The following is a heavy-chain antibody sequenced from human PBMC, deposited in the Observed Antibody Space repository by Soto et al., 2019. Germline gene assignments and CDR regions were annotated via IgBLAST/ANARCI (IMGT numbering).Heavy chain of an antibody. CDR2: INPSGGTT. V-gene: IGHV1-46*01. CDR1: GYTFTSYT. Sequence: QVQLVQSGAEVEKPGASVKVSCQASGYTFTSYTVHWVRQAPGQGLEWMAMINPSGGTTYYVQTFEGRVTLTSDTSTSTVFMELSRLRSEDTAVYYCARMKGYGSEYFFDPWGQGTLVTVSS. J-gene: IGHJ5*02. CDR3: ARMKGYGSEYFFDP. D-gene: IGHD2-15*01.